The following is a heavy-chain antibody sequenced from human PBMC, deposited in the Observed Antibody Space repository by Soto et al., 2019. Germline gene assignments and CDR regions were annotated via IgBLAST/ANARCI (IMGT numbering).Heavy chain of an antibody. CDR2: IYYSGST. D-gene: IGHD3-22*01. Sequence: SETLSITCPASGCSISSYYWSWIRQPPGKGLEWIGYIYYSGSTNYNSSLKSRVTVSVDTSKNQLSLKLSSVTAADTAVYYCARATYYYDSSGYYGYYFDYWGQGTLVTVSS. CDR3: ARATYYYDSSGYYGYYFDY. J-gene: IGHJ4*02. V-gene: IGHV4-59*01. CDR1: GCSISSYY.